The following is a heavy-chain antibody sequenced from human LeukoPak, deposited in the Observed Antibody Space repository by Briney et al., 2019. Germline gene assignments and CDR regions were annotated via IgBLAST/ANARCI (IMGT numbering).Heavy chain of an antibody. Sequence: GRSLRLSCAASGFTFDDYAMHWVRQAPGKGLEWVSGISWNSGSIGYADSVKGRFTISRDYAKNSLYLQMNSLRAEDTALYYCAKDIGGGIVVVAATRGGGDYYYYYGMDVWGQGTTVTVSS. CDR2: ISWNSGSI. D-gene: IGHD2-15*01. V-gene: IGHV3-9*01. CDR1: GFTFDDYA. CDR3: AKDIGGGIVVVAATRGGGDYYYYYGMDV. J-gene: IGHJ6*02.